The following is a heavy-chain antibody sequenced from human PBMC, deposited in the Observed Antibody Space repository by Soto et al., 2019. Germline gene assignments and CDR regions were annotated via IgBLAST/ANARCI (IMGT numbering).Heavy chain of an antibody. CDR1: GFTFTSSA. CDR3: AAGVLIVDTAFDY. Sequence: GASVKVSCKASGFTFTSSAVQWVRQARGQRLEWIGWIVVGSGNTNYAQKFQERVTITRDMSTSTAYMELSSLRFEDTAVYYCAAGVLIVDTAFDYWGQGTLVTVSS. V-gene: IGHV1-58*01. D-gene: IGHD5-18*01. CDR2: IVVGSGNT. J-gene: IGHJ4*02.